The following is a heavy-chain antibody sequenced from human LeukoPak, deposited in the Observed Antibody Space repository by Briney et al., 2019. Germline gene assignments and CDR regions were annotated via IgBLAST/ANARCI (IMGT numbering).Heavy chain of an antibody. D-gene: IGHD5-24*01. CDR2: IYTSGST. V-gene: IGHV4-61*02. CDR1: GGSISSGSYY. CDR3: ASRGDGKQVDY. Sequence: SQTLSLTCTVSGGSISSGSYYWSWIRQPAGKGLEWIGRIYTSGSTNSNPSLKSRVTISVDTSKNQFSLELSSVTAADTAVYYCASRGDGKQVDYWGQGTLVTVSS. J-gene: IGHJ4*02.